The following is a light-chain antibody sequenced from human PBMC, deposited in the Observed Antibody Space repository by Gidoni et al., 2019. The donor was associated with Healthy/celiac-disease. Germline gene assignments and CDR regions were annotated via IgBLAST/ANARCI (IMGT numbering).Light chain of an antibody. CDR3: QQRSNWPPYT. J-gene: IGKJ2*01. Sequence: EILFTQSPATLSLSPGERATLSCSASQSVSSYLAWYQQKPGQAPRLLIYDASNRATGIPARFSGSGSGTDCNLTISSLEPEDFAVYYCQQRSNWPPYTFGQGTKLEIK. CDR2: DAS. V-gene: IGKV3-11*01. CDR1: QSVSSY.